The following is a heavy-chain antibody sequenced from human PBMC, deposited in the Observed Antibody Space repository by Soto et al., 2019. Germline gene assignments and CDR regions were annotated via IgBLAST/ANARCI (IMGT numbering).Heavy chain of an antibody. J-gene: IGHJ4*02. CDR2: ISGAGGNT. Sequence: GGSLRLSCAASGFTFSNYIMNWVRQAPGKGLEWVSAISGAGGNTYYADSVKGRFTISRDNSKNTLYLQMSSLRAADTAIYYCAKVPLSLKFYDYWGQGTQVTVSS. CDR1: GFTFSNYI. CDR3: AKVPLSLKFYDY. V-gene: IGHV3-23*01.